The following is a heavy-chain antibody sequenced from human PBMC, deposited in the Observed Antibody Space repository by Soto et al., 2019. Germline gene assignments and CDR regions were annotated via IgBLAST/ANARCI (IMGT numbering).Heavy chain of an antibody. D-gene: IGHD2-15*01. V-gene: IGHV1-46*01. CDR2: INPSDGST. CDR3: ARLRGAYCRGGSCYSDY. J-gene: IGHJ4*02. CDR1: AYTFTSYY. Sequence: QVQLVQSGAEVKKPGASVKVSCKASAYTFTSYYMHWVRQAPGQGLEWMGIINPSDGSTSYAQKFQGRVTMTRDTSTSTVYIELSSLRSEDTAVYYCARLRGAYCRGGSCYSDYWGQGTLVTVSS.